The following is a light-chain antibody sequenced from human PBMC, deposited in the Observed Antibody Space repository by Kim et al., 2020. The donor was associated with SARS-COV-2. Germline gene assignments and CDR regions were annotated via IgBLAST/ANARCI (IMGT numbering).Light chain of an antibody. CDR3: QAWDSTPSHWV. J-gene: IGLJ3*02. CDR2: YNN. Sequence: SYELTQPPSVSVSPGQTASITCSGNILGNKSARWYQQKPGQSPVLVIYYNNKRPSGIPERFSGSNSGNTASLTISGAQAMDEADYYCQAWDSTPSHWVFGGGTQLTVL. CDR1: ILGNKS. V-gene: IGLV3-1*01.